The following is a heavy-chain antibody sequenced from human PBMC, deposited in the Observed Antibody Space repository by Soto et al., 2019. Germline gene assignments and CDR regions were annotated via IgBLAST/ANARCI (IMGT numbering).Heavy chain of an antibody. Sequence: PSETLSLTCTVSGGSISSYYWSWIRQPPGKGLEWLGYIYYSGSTNYNPSLKSRVTISVDTAKNQFSLKLSSVTAADTAVYYCARVDTMIVVVIRGKHHFDCWSQGTLVTVSS. J-gene: IGHJ4*02. V-gene: IGHV4-59*12. D-gene: IGHD3-22*01. CDR2: IYYSGST. CDR1: GGSISSYY. CDR3: ARVDTMIVVVIRGKHHFDC.